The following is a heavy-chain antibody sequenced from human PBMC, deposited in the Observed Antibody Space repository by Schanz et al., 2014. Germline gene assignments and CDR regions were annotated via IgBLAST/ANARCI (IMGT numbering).Heavy chain of an antibody. V-gene: IGHV3-21*04. CDR1: GFTFGSYA. Sequence: EVRLLESGGGLVQPGGSLRLSCVGSGFTFGSYAMNWVRQAPGKGLEWVSSISNGGGYIYYADSVKGRFTISRDNAKNSVYLQMHSLRAEDTAVYYCAKELYSGSHYGWFDPWGQGTLVTVSS. J-gene: IGHJ5*02. CDR3: AKELYSGSHYGWFDP. CDR2: ISNGGGYI. D-gene: IGHD1-26*01.